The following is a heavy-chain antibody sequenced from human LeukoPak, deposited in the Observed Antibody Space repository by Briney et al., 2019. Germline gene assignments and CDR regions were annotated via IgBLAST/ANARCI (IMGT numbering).Heavy chain of an antibody. Sequence: ASVKVSCKVSGYTLTELSMHWVRQAPGKGIEWMGGFDPEDGETIYAQKFQGRVTMTEDTSTDTAYMELSSLRSEDTAVYYCATVSKWLRCFDYWGQGTLVTVSS. V-gene: IGHV1-24*01. CDR2: FDPEDGET. J-gene: IGHJ4*02. CDR3: ATVSKWLRCFDY. D-gene: IGHD5-12*01. CDR1: GYTLTELS.